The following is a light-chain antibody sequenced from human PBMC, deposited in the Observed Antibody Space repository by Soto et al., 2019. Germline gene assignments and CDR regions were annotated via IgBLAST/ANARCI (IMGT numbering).Light chain of an antibody. V-gene: IGLV2-14*01. CDR2: DVN. J-gene: IGLJ2*01. Sequence: ALTQPASVSGSPGQSITLSCTGTSSDIGGYDFVSWYQRYPGKAPKLIIYDVNNRPSGVSNRFSGSKSGNTASLTISGLQAEDEADYYCTSYASSSTHVVFGGGTKLTVL. CDR3: TSYASSSTHVV. CDR1: SSDIGGYDF.